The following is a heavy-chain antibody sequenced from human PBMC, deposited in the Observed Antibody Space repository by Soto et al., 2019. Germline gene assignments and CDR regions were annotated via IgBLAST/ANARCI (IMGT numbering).Heavy chain of an antibody. D-gene: IGHD3-10*01. CDR3: ARSPGGPMTPGDY. J-gene: IGHJ4*02. V-gene: IGHV1-3*05. CDR2: INAGNGNT. Sequence: QVQLVQSGAEEKKPGASVKVSCKASGYTITSYAMHWVRQAPGQRLEWMGWINAGNGNTKYSQKFQGRVTITRDTSASTAYMELSSLRSEDTAVYYCARSPGGPMTPGDYWGQGTLVTVSS. CDR1: GYTITSYA.